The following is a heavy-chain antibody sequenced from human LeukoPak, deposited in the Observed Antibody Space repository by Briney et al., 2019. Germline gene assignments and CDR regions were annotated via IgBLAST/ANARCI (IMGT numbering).Heavy chain of an antibody. CDR3: AKAGAVAVYYYYYGMDV. V-gene: IGHV3-23*01. Sequence: GGSLRLSCAASGFTFSDHYMSWIRQAPGKGLEWVSAISGSGGSTYYADSVKGRFTISRDNSKNTLYLQMNSLRAEDTAVYYCAKAGAVAVYYYYYGMDVWGQGTTVTVSS. D-gene: IGHD6-19*01. CDR2: ISGSGGST. J-gene: IGHJ6*02. CDR1: GFTFSDHY.